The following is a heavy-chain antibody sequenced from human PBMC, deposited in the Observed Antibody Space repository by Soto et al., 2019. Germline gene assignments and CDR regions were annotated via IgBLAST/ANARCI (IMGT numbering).Heavy chain of an antibody. CDR3: ARGQYQLLYLL. V-gene: IGHV4-34*01. J-gene: IGHJ4*02. CDR2: INHSGST. CDR1: GGSFSGYY. Sequence: QVQLQRWGAGLLKPSETLSLTCAVYGGSFSGYYWSWIRQPPGKGLEWIGEINHSGSTNYNPSLKSRVTISVDTSKNQFSLKLSSVTAADTAVYYCARGQYQLLYLLWGQGTLVTVSS. D-gene: IGHD2-2*02.